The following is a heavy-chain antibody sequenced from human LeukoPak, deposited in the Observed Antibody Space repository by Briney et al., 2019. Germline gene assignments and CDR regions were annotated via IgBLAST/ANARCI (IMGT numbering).Heavy chain of an antibody. CDR3: ARGCRYYDFWSGYYNWFDP. J-gene: IGHJ5*02. V-gene: IGHV4-34*01. CDR1: GGSFSGYY. Sequence: SSETLSLTCAVYGGSFSGYYWSWIRQPPGKGLEWIGEINHSGSTNYNPSLKSRVTISVDTSKNQFSLKLSSVTAADTAVYYCARGCRYYDFWSGYYNWFDPWGQGTLVTVSS. D-gene: IGHD3-3*01. CDR2: INHSGST.